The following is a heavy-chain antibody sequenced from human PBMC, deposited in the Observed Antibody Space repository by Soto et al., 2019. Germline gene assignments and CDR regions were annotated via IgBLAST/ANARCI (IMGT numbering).Heavy chain of an antibody. CDR1: GGTFSSYA. V-gene: IGHV1-69*01. CDR2: IIPIFGTA. D-gene: IGHD6-13*01. Sequence: QVQLVQSGAEVQKPGSSVKVSCKASGGTFSSYAISWVRQAPGQGLEWMGGIIPIFGTANYAQKFQGRVTITADESTSTAYMELSSLRSEDTAVYYCARDRNGGIAAYYGMDVWGQGTTVTVSS. CDR3: ARDRNGGIAAYYGMDV. J-gene: IGHJ6*02.